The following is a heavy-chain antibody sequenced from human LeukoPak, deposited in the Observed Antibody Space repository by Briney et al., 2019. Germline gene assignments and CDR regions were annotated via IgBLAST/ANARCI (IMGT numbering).Heavy chain of an antibody. D-gene: IGHD1-26*01. CDR2: IYSGGGT. Sequence: PGGSLRLSCAASGFTVSSNYMNWVRQAPGKGLEWVSVIYSGGGTYYADSVKGRFTISRDNSKNTLYLQMNSLRAEDTALYYCARGSSGSYDYFDTWGQGTLVAVSS. CDR3: ARGSSGSYDYFDT. V-gene: IGHV3-53*01. J-gene: IGHJ4*02. CDR1: GFTVSSNY.